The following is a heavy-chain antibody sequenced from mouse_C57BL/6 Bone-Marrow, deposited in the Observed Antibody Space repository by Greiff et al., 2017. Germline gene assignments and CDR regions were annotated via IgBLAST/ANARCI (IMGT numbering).Heavy chain of an antibody. CDR1: GFTFSDYG. Sequence: DVMLVESGGGLVKPGGSLKLSCAASGFTFSDYGMHWVRQAPEKGLEWVAYISSGSSTIYYADTVKGRFTISRDNAKNTLFLQMTSLRSEDTAMYYCARRDYGNYSYWYFDVWGTGTTVTVSS. J-gene: IGHJ1*03. V-gene: IGHV5-17*01. D-gene: IGHD2-1*01. CDR2: ISSGSSTI. CDR3: ARRDYGNYSYWYFDV.